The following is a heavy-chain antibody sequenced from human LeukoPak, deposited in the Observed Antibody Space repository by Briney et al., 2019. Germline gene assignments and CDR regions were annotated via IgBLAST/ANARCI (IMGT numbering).Heavy chain of an antibody. CDR3: ARAPAGRCSSTSCYTPGYYYYMDV. J-gene: IGHJ6*03. CDR2: INHSGST. CDR1: GGSFSGYY. V-gene: IGHV4-34*01. D-gene: IGHD2-2*02. Sequence: SETLSLTCAVYGGSFSGYYWSWIRQPPGKGLEWIGEINHSGSTNYNPSLKSRVTISVDTSKNQFSLKLSSVTAADTAVYYCARAPAGRCSSTSCYTPGYYYYMDVWGKGTTVTVSS.